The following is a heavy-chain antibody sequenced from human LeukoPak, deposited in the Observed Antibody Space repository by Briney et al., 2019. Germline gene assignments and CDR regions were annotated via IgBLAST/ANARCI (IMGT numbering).Heavy chain of an antibody. Sequence: SETLSLTCAVYGGSFSGYYWSWIRQPPGKGLEWIGEINHSGSTNYNPSLKSRVTISVDTSKNQFSLKLSSVTAADTAVYYCAGSHSSGYYYYYYYGMDVWGQGTTVTVSS. CDR3: AGSHSSGYYYYYYYGMDV. CDR2: INHSGST. V-gene: IGHV4-34*01. J-gene: IGHJ6*02. CDR1: GGSFSGYY. D-gene: IGHD3-22*01.